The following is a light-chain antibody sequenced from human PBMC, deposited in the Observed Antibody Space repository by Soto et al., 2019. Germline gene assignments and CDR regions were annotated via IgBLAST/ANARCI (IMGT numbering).Light chain of an antibody. V-gene: IGKV1-39*01. CDR2: AAS. J-gene: IGKJ1*01. Sequence: DIQMTQSPSALSASVGDRVTITCRASQSIISYLNWYQQQPGKAPKLLIYAASTLHSGVPSRFSGSGSGTAFTLTISSLQPEDVATDYGQQSYSTPRTFGEGTKVEIK. CDR3: QQSYSTPRT. CDR1: QSIISY.